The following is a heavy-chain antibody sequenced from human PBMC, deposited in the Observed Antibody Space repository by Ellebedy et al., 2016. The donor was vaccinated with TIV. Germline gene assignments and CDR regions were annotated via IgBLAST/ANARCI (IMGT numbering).Heavy chain of an antibody. Sequence: GESLKISCAASGFAFRNHAMNWVRQAPGTGLEWVSGIYGDGGGTFYADSVKGRFTISRDNSRNTLYLQMNSLRAEDTAVYYCARVVWQQPVSYAFDIWGQGTMVTVSS. J-gene: IGHJ3*02. V-gene: IGHV3-23*01. CDR1: GFAFRNHA. D-gene: IGHD6-13*01. CDR3: ARVVWQQPVSYAFDI. CDR2: IYGDGGGT.